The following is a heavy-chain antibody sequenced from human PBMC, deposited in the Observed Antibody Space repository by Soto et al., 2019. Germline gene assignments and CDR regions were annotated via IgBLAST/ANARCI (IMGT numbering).Heavy chain of an antibody. D-gene: IGHD2-15*01. Sequence: PGESLKISCKGSGYSFTSYWIGWVRQMPGKGLEGMGIIYPGESDTRYSPSFKGKVTISADKSISTAYLQWSSLKASDTAMYYCASSTFCSGGSCYSPWRNAFDIWGQGTMVTVSS. CDR1: GYSFTSYW. CDR3: ASSTFCSGGSCYSPWRNAFDI. CDR2: IYPGESDT. J-gene: IGHJ3*02. V-gene: IGHV5-51*01.